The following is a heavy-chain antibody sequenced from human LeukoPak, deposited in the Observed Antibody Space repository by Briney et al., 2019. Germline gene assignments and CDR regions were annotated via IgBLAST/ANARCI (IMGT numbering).Heavy chain of an antibody. V-gene: IGHV3-11*03. Sequence: GGSLRLSCAASGFTFSDYYMSWIRQAPGKGLEWVSYISSSSSYTNYADSVKGRFTISRDNAKNSLYLQMNSLRAEDTAVYYCARIAVAVLSFFDYWGRGTLVTVSS. CDR1: GFTFSDYY. CDR3: ARIAVAVLSFFDY. D-gene: IGHD6-19*01. CDR2: ISSSSSYT. J-gene: IGHJ4*02.